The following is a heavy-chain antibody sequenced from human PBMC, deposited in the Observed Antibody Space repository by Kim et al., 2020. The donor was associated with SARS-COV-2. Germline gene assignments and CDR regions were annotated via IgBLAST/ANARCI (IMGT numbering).Heavy chain of an antibody. D-gene: IGHD2-2*01. CDR3: ARGGVVPAAMFPYCYYYYGIDV. CDR1: GYTFTSYG. Sequence: ASVKVSCKASGYTFTSYGISWVRQAPGQGLEWMGWISAYNGNTNYAQKLQGRVTMTTDTSTSTAYMELRSLRSDDTAVYYCARGGVVPAAMFPYCYYYYGIDVWGQGTAVTVS. J-gene: IGHJ6*02. V-gene: IGHV1-18*01. CDR2: ISAYNGNT.